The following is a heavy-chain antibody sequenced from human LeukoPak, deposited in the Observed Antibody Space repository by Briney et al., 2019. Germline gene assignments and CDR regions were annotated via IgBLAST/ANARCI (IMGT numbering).Heavy chain of an antibody. Sequence: GSLRLSCAASGFIVSTHYMSWVRQPPGKGLEWIGSIYYSGSTYYNPSLKSRVTISVDTSKNQFSLKLSSVTAADTAVYYCARVQGYYDILTGYYVGAFDIWGQGTMVTVSS. J-gene: IGHJ3*02. V-gene: IGHV4-39*07. CDR3: ARVQGYYDILTGYYVGAFDI. CDR1: GFIVSTHY. CDR2: IYYSGST. D-gene: IGHD3-9*01.